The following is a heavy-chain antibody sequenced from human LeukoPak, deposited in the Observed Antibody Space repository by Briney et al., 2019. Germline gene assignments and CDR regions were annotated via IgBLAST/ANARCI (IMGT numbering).Heavy chain of an antibody. J-gene: IGHJ4*02. Sequence: ASLTVSCTASGCTFSSYAISWVRQAPGQGLKWMGGIIPIFGTANYAQKFQGRVTITADESTSTAYMELSSLRSEDTAVYYCARLGYCSGGSCSTGWGQGTLVTVSS. D-gene: IGHD2-15*01. CDR1: GCTFSSYA. CDR2: IIPIFGTA. V-gene: IGHV1-69*13. CDR3: ARLGYCSGGSCSTG.